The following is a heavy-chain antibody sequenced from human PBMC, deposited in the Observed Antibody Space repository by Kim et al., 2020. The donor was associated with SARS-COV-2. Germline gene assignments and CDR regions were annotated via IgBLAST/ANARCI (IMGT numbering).Heavy chain of an antibody. D-gene: IGHD1-1*01. CDR3: AGEATTGTWHWFDP. CDR2: IIPIFGTA. J-gene: IGHJ5*02. CDR1: GGTFSSYA. Sequence: SVKVSCKASGGTFSSYAISWVRQAPGQGLEWMGGIIPIFGTANYAQKFQGRVTITADESTSTAYMELSSLRSEDTAVYYCAGEATTGTWHWFDPWGQGTLVTVSS. V-gene: IGHV1-69*13.